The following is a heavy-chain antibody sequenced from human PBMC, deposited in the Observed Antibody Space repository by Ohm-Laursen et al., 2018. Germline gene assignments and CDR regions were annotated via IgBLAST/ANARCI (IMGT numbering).Heavy chain of an antibody. V-gene: IGHV1-69*06. J-gene: IGHJ4*02. D-gene: IGHD6-13*01. CDR3: ARHSSSWYSHFDY. CDR2: IIPIFGTA. Sequence: GASVKVSCKASGGTFSSYAISWARQAPGQGLEWMGGIIPIFGTANYAQKFQGRVTITADKSTSTAYMELSSLRSEDTAVYYCARHSSSWYSHFDYWGQGTLVTVSS. CDR1: GGTFSSYA.